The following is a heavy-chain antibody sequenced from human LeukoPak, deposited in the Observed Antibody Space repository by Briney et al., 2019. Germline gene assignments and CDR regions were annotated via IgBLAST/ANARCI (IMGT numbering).Heavy chain of an antibody. CDR3: ARSGSGSYGYYYGMDV. V-gene: IGHV4-59*08. Sequence: SETLSLTCTVSGGSISSYYWSWIRQPPGKGLEWVGYIYYTRSTHYNPSLKSRVTISVDTSKNQFSLKLSSVTAADTAVYYCARSGSGSYGYYYGMDVWGQGTTVTVSS. CDR1: GGSISSYY. CDR2: IYYTRST. J-gene: IGHJ6*02. D-gene: IGHD3-10*01.